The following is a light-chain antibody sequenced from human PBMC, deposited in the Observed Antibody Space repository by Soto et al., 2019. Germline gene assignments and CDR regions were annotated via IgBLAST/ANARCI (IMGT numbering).Light chain of an antibody. V-gene: IGKV3-11*01. CDR1: QSVSRY. Sequence: EIVLTQSPATLSLSPGERATLSCRASQSVSRYLAWYQQKPGQAPRLVIYDESNRATGIPARFSGSGSGTEFTLTYSSLDPEDFAVYYCQQRSSWPVTFGGGTKVEIK. CDR2: DES. J-gene: IGKJ4*01. CDR3: QQRSSWPVT.